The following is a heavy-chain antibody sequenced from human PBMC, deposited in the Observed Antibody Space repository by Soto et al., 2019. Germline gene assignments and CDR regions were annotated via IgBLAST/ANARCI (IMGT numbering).Heavy chain of an antibody. J-gene: IGHJ4*02. V-gene: IGHV3-33*01. CDR2: IWYDGDNK. CDR3: ARDRGFGEPSDY. D-gene: IGHD3-10*01. Sequence: QVQLVESGGGVVQPGRSLRLSCVASGFTFRTYGMHWVRQAPGKGLEWVALIWYDGDNKWYADSVKGRFTISRDNSNNTLHLQMNSLRAEDTAGYYCARDRGFGEPSDYWGQGTLVSVSS. CDR1: GFTFRTYG.